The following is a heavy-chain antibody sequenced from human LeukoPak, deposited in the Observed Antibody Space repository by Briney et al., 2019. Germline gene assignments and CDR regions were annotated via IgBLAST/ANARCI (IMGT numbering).Heavy chain of an antibody. J-gene: IGHJ3*02. V-gene: IGHV3-33*08. D-gene: IGHD4-17*01. CDR1: GFTFSSYS. CDR3: ARGDTVTDAFDI. Sequence: PGGSLRLSCAASGFTFSSYSMNWVRQAPGKGLEWVAVIWYDGSNKYYADSVKGRFTISRDNSKNTLYLQMNSLRAEDTAVYYCARGDTVTDAFDIWGQGTMVTVSS. CDR2: IWYDGSNK.